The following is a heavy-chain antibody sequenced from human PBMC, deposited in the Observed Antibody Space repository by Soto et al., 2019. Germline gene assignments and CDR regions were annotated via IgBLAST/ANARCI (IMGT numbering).Heavy chain of an antibody. Sequence: PGGSLILSCAASGCPFSSYIRNWVRPAPGKGLEWISYISTTSSSIYYADSVKGRLTISRDNAKNSLFLQMNILRDEDTAVYYCARKGVAFDYWAQGPLVPVS. V-gene: IGHV3-48*02. CDR1: GCPFSSYI. J-gene: IGHJ4*02. CDR3: ARKGVAFDY. CDR2: ISTTSSSI. D-gene: IGHD3-3*01.